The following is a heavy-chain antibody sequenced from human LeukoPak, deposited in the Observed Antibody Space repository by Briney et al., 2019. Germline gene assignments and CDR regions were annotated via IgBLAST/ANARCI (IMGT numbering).Heavy chain of an antibody. J-gene: IGHJ6*03. Sequence: SETLSLTCAVYGGSFSGYYWGWFRQPPGKGLEWIGGMYHSGSTYYNPSLKSRVTISVDTSKNQFSLKLSSVTAADTAVYYCARQGGSSSPYYYYYMDVWGKGTTVTVSS. CDR1: GGSFSGYY. V-gene: IGHV4-34*01. CDR3: ARQGGSSSPYYYYYMDV. D-gene: IGHD6-13*01. CDR2: MYHSGST.